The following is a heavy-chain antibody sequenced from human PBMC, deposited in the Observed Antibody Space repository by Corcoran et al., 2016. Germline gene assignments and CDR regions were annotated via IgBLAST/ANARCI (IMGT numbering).Heavy chain of an antibody. V-gene: IGHV1-69*01. CDR1: GGTFSSYA. CDR2: IIPIFGTA. J-gene: IGHJ6*02. D-gene: IGHD3-3*01. CDR3: ARGSMTIFGVVIIYNGMDV. Sequence: QVQLVQSGAEVKKPGSSVKVSCKASGGTFSSYAISWVRQAPGQGLEWMGGIIPIFGTANYAQKFQGRVTITADESTSTAYMELSSLRSEDTAVYYCARGSMTIFGVVIIYNGMDVWGQGTTVTVSS.